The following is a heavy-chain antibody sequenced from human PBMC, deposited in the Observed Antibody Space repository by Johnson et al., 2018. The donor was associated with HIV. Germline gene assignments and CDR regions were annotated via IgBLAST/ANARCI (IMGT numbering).Heavy chain of an antibody. D-gene: IGHD1-26*01. CDR3: ARDRIVGWEPYDAFDI. CDR2: INCNGGST. CDR1: GFTFDDYG. V-gene: IGHV3-20*04. J-gene: IGHJ3*02. Sequence: VQLVESGGGVVRPGGSLRLSCAASGFTFDDYGMSWVRQAPGKGLEWVSGINCNGGSTGYADSVKGRFTISRDKAKNFLYLQMNSLRAEDTALYYCARDRIVGWEPYDAFDIWGQGTMVSVFS.